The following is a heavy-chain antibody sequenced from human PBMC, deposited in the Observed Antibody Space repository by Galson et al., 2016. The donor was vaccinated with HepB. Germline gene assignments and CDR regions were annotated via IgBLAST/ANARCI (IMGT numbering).Heavy chain of an antibody. CDR2: VNDNGGT. V-gene: IGHV4-34*08. J-gene: IGHJ6*02. CDR3: ARGYRGSDV. Sequence: ETLSLTCAVFGGTFRGYYWSWFRLPPGRGLEWIGEVNDNGGTIYNPSLKNRAAILLDTSENHFSLRLTSVTAADTALYFCARGYRGSDVWGQGTTVTV. D-gene: IGHD3-10*01. CDR1: GGTFRGYY.